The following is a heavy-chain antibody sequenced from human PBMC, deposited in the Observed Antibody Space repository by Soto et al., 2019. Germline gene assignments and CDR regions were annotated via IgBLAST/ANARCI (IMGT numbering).Heavy chain of an antibody. D-gene: IGHD3-3*01. J-gene: IGHJ4*02. CDR2: ISGSDGKT. Sequence: GGSLRLSCAASGFSFSSYAMSWVRQAPGKGLEWVSTISGSDGKTYYADSVKGRFSISRDTSKNTLYLQMNSLRADDTAVYYCARWSYLDYWGQGTRVTVSS. CDR1: GFSFSSYA. CDR3: ARWSYLDY. V-gene: IGHV3-23*01.